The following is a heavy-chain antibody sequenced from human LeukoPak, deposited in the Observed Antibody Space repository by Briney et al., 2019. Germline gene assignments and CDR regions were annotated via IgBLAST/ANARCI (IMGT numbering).Heavy chain of an antibody. CDR1: GFTFSSYA. Sequence: GGSLRLSCAASGFTFSSYAMSWVRQAPGKGLEWVSAISGSGGSTYYADSVKGRFTISRDNSKNTLYLQMNSLRAEDTAVYYCAKIPASGITIFGVVTSWGQGTLVTVSS. D-gene: IGHD3-3*01. CDR3: AKIPASGITIFGVVTS. J-gene: IGHJ5*02. CDR2: ISGSGGST. V-gene: IGHV3-23*01.